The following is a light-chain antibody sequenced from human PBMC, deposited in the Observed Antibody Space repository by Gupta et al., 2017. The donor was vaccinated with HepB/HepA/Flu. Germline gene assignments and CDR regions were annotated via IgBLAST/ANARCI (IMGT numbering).Light chain of an antibody. CDR2: GAS. V-gene: IGKV3-15*01. CDR1: QSVSNK. CDR3: QQYHKWPPIS. J-gene: IGKJ5*01. Sequence: EIVMTQSPATLSVSPGERATLSCRASQSVSNKLAWYQQKPGQAPRLLLYGASTRATGIPARFSGGGSGTEFTLTISSLQSEDFAVYYCQQYHKWPPISFGQGTRLEIK.